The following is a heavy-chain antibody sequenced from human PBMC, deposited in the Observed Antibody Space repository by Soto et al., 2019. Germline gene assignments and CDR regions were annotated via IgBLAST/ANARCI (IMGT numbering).Heavy chain of an antibody. CDR1: GGTFSSYA. D-gene: IGHD6-13*01. J-gene: IGHJ6*02. CDR2: VIPIFGTA. CDR3: ARSLPYSSSWRGAAPTPPYYGMDV. Sequence: QVQLVQSGAEVKKPGSSVKVSCKASGGTFSSYAISWVRQAPGQGLEWMGGVIPIFGTANYAQKFQGRVTITADESTSTAYMELSSLRSEDTAVYYCARSLPYSSSWRGAAPTPPYYGMDVWGQGTKVTVSS. V-gene: IGHV1-69*01.